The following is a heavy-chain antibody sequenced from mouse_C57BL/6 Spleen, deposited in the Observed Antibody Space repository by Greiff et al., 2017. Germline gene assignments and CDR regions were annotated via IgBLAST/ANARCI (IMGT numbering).Heavy chain of an antibody. J-gene: IGHJ2*01. CDR3: TRGKYY. Sequence: VQLQQSGAELVRPGASVTLSCKASGYTFTDYEMHWVKQTPVHGLEWIGAIDPETGGTAYNQKFKGKAILTADKSSSTAYMELRSLTSDDSAVYYYTRGKYYWGQGTTLTVSS. CDR1: GYTFTDYE. CDR2: IDPETGGT. V-gene: IGHV1-15*01.